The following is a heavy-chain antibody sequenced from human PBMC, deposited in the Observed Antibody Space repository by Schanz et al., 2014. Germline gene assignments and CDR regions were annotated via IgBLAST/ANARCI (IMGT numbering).Heavy chain of an antibody. CDR1: GFTFTGYV. V-gene: IGHV3-72*01. Sequence: VQLLESGGALVRPGGSLRLSCAASGFTFTGYVMSWVRQAPGKGLEWVGRITNKPNNYNAEYAASVKGRFTISRDDSRNSLYLQMSSLKTEDTAVYYCARGPLGTSPWGQGTLVTVSS. J-gene: IGHJ5*02. CDR3: ARGPLGTSP. D-gene: IGHD5-12*01. CDR2: ITNKPNNYNA.